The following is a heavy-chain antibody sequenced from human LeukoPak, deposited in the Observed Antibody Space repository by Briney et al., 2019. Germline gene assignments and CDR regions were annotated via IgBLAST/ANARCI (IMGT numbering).Heavy chain of an antibody. Sequence: GGSLRLSCAASGFTFSSYGMHWVRQAPGKGLEWVAVIWYDGSNKYYADSVKGRFTISRDNSKNTLYLQMNSLRAEDTAVYYCARREMFDGAIDYWGQGTLVTVSS. V-gene: IGHV3-33*01. CDR1: GFTFSSYG. CDR3: ARREMFDGAIDY. J-gene: IGHJ4*02. D-gene: IGHD3-9*01. CDR2: IWYDGSNK.